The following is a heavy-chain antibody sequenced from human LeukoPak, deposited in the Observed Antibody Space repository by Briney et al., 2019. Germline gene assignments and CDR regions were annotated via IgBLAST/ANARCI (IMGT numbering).Heavy chain of an antibody. CDR2: ISAYNGNT. CDR1: GYTFTSYG. Sequence: GASVKVSCKASGYTFTSYGISWVRQAPGQGLEWMGWISAYNGNTNYAQKFQGRVTMTRDTSISTAYMELSRLRSDDTAVYYCAREGSSYQYWFDPWGQGTLVTVSS. J-gene: IGHJ5*02. D-gene: IGHD6-13*01. V-gene: IGHV1-18*01. CDR3: AREGSSYQYWFDP.